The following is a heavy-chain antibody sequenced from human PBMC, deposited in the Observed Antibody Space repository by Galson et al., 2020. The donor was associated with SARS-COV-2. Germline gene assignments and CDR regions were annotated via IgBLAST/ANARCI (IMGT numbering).Heavy chain of an antibody. Sequence: SLKISCAVSGFTFSSYVMHWVRQAPGKGLEWVAVISEDGGKKYYADSVKGRFTISRDNSKNTLYLQMNSLRAEDTAVYYCAREYGSGWVYFDYWGQGTLVTVSS. J-gene: IGHJ4*02. D-gene: IGHD6-19*01. CDR2: ISEDGGKK. CDR3: AREYGSGWVYFDY. CDR1: GFTFSSYV. V-gene: IGHV3-30*04.